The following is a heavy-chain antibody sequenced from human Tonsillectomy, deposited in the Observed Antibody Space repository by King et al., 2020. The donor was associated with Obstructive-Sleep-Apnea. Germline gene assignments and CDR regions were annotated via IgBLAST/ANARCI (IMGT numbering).Heavy chain of an antibody. D-gene: IGHD6-19*01. Sequence: VQLVESGGGLVQPGGSLRLSCAASGFTFSSYAMAGFRQAPGERPEGLSSIGCSGASNYTVSVKGRFTISRDNSKNTLNLQINSLRVEDTALDYCARAMAVAGTGAFDIWGQGTMVTVSS. J-gene: IGHJ3*02. CDR2: IGCSGAS. CDR1: GFTFSSYA. CDR3: ARAMAVAGTGAFDI. V-gene: IGHV3-23*04.